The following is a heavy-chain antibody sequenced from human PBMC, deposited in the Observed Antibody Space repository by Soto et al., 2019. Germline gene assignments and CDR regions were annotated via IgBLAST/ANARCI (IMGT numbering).Heavy chain of an antibody. CDR3: EKVGIGGATGLES. CDR2: ISDGVDGP. D-gene: IGHD4-4*01. Sequence: EVQLLESGGGLVEPGGSLRLSCAASGFTFYSYAMTWVRQAPGKGLEWISSISDGVDGPYYADSVKSRFTISRDNSKNKLSLQMSSLRADDTAVYYCEKVGIGGATGLESWGEGTLVTVSS. V-gene: IGHV3-23*01. J-gene: IGHJ5*02. CDR1: GFTFYSYA.